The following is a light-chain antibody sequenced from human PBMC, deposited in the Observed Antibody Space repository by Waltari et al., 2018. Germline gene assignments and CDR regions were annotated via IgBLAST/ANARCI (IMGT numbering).Light chain of an antibody. CDR2: WAS. CDR3: QQYYSVPLT. CDR1: QTISYSSNNKNY. V-gene: IGKV4-1*01. J-gene: IGKJ1*01. Sequence: DIVMTQSPDSLAVPLGARATINCKSSQTISYSSNNKNYLAWYQKKPGQPPRLLISWASSRESGVPDRFSGSGSGTDFTLTISSLQVEDVAIYYCQQYYSVPLTFGQGTKVGIK.